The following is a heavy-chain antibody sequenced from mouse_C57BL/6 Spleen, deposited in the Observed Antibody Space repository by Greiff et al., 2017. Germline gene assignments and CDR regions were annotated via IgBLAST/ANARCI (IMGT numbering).Heavy chain of an antibody. D-gene: IGHD6-1*01. J-gene: IGHJ2*01. CDR1: GYTFTSYW. CDR2: IDPSDSYT. Sequence: QVQLQQSGAELVKPGASVKLSCKASGYTFTSYWMQWVKQRPGQGLEWIGEIDPSDSYTNYNQKFKGKATLTVDTSSSTAYMQLSSLTSEDSAGYYCAKNNANDYRGQGTTLTVA. CDR3: AKNNANDY. V-gene: IGHV1-50*01.